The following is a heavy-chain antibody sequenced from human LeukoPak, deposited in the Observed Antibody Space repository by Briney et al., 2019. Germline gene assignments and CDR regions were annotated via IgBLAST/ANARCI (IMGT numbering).Heavy chain of an antibody. CDR2: ISSGSSYI. D-gene: IGHD4-17*01. V-gene: IGHV3-21*01. J-gene: IGHJ5*02. CDR1: GFTFSSYS. Sequence: GGSLRLSCAASGFTFSSYSMNWVRQAPGKGLEWVSSISSGSSYIYYADSVKGRFTISRGNAKNSLYLQMNSLRAEDTAVYYCARFYGVPGGWFDPWGQGTLVTVSS. CDR3: ARFYGVPGGWFDP.